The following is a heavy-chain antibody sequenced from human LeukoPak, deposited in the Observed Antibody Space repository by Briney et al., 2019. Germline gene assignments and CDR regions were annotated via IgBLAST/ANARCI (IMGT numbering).Heavy chain of an antibody. Sequence: GGSLRLSCTPSGFTFGGHTMHWVRQAPGKGLEGVGFIEAISSGATTAYAAPVSGRFTISTHDSKSIAYLQMNTLRTEDTAVYYCARGPIHLSLYYGMDVWGQGTTVIVSS. D-gene: IGHD3-16*02. J-gene: IGHJ6*02. CDR3: ARGPIHLSLYYGMDV. CDR1: GFTFGGHT. CDR2: IEAISSGATT. V-gene: IGHV3-49*04.